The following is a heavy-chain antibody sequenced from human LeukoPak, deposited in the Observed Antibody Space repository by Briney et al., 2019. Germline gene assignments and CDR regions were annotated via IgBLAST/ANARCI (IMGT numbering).Heavy chain of an antibody. V-gene: IGHV3-23*01. J-gene: IGHJ4*02. CDR1: GFAFGSEA. CDR3: AKENYDSSGFDY. CDR2: ISPGGGTT. Sequence: GGSLRLSCAVSGFAFGSEAMSWVRQSPARGLEWVASISPGGGTTYYADYVKGRFTISRDNSNNSLFVQMNSLRAEDTAVYYCAKENYDSSGFDYWGQGTLVTVSS. D-gene: IGHD3-22*01.